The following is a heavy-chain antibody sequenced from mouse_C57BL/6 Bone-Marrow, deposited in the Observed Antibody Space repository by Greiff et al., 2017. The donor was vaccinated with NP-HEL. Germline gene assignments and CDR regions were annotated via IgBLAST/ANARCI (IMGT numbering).Heavy chain of an antibody. CDR1: GFTFSDYG. V-gene: IGHV5-17*01. CDR3: AGTYYGHYYAMDY. CDR2: ISSGSSTI. Sequence: EVMLVESGGGLVKPGGSLKLSCAASGFTFSDYGMHWVRQAPEKGLEWVAYISSGSSTIYYADTVKGRFTISRDNAKNTLFLQMTSLRSEDTAMYYCAGTYYGHYYAMDYWGQGTSVTVSS. D-gene: IGHD2-10*01. J-gene: IGHJ4*01.